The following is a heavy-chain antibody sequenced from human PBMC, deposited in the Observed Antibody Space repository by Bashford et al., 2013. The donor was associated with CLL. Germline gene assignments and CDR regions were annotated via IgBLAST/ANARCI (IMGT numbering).Heavy chain of an antibody. D-gene: IGHD3-22*01. CDR1: GGSFSGYY. J-gene: IGHJ6*02. CDR3: ARGPMIVVVINPGEPYYYYYYGMDV. V-gene: IGHV4-34*01. Sequence: SETLSLTCAVYGGSFSGYYWSWIRQPPGKGLEWIGEINHSGSTNYNPSLKSRVTISVDTSKNXFSLKLSSVTAADTAVYYCARGPMIVVVINPGEPYYYYYYGMDVVGPRDHGHRLL. CDR2: INHSGST.